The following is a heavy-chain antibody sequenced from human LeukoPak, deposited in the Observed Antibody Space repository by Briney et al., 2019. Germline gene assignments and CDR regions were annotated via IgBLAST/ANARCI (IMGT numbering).Heavy chain of an antibody. CDR3: ARGARPPATYYYGSGSIPFDY. CDR1: GGSFSGYY. J-gene: IGHJ4*02. D-gene: IGHD3-10*01. CDR2: INHSGST. Sequence: SETLSLTCAVYGGSFSGYYWSWIRQPPGKGLEWIGEINHSGSTNYNPSLKSRVTISVDTSKNQLSLKLSSVTAADTAVYYCARGARPPATYYYGSGSIPFDYWGQGTLVTVSS. V-gene: IGHV4-34*01.